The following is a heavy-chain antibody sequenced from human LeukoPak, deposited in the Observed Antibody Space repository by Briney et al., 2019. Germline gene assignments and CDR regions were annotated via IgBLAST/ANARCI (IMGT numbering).Heavy chain of an antibody. J-gene: IGHJ4*02. CDR1: GNTFTSYY. D-gene: IGHD4-11*01. V-gene: IGHV1-46*01. Sequence: ASVKVSCKASGNTFTSYYMHWVRQAPGQGLEWMELVNPSGGSTRYAQKFQGRVTMTRDTSTSIVYMELTSLRSEDTAVYYCARGWTTELSAMGYWGQGTLVTVSS. CDR2: VNPSGGST. CDR3: ARGWTTELSAMGY.